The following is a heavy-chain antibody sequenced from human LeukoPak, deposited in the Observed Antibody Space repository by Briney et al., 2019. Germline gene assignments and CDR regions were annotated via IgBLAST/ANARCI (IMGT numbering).Heavy chain of an antibody. J-gene: IGHJ4*02. D-gene: IGHD6-19*01. CDR1: GGSISSSSYY. CDR2: IYYSGST. V-gene: IGHV4-39*01. Sequence: SETLSLTCTVSGGSISSSSYYWGWIRQPPGKGLEWIGSIYYSGSTYYNPSLKSRVTISVDTSKNQFSLKLSSVTAADTAVYYCARYVKTVAALYYFDYWGQGTLVTVSS. CDR3: ARYVKTVAALYYFDY.